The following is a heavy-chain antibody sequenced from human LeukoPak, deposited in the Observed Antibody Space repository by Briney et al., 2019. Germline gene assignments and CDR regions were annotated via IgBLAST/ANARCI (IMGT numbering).Heavy chain of an antibody. D-gene: IGHD3-9*01. Sequence: GASVKVSYKASGYTFTGYYMHWVRQAPGQGLEWMGWINPNSGGTNYAQKFQGRVTMTRDTSVSTAYMELSRLRSDDTAVYYCAREGDDILTAAFDYWGQGTLVNVSS. CDR3: AREGDDILTAAFDY. V-gene: IGHV1-2*02. CDR2: INPNSGGT. CDR1: GYTFTGYY. J-gene: IGHJ4*02.